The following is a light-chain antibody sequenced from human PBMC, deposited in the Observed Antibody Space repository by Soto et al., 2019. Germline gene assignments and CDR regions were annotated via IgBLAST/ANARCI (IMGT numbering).Light chain of an antibody. CDR1: STDIGGYNF. CDR3: CSYTSTSTLVL. V-gene: IGLV2-14*01. Sequence: ALTQPASVSGSPGQSITISCTGTSTDIGGYNFVSWYQQHPGKAPKFIIYEVSRRPSGISNRFSGSKSGNTASLTISGLQPEDEAHYYCCSYTSTSTLVLFGGGTKLTVL. CDR2: EVS. J-gene: IGLJ2*01.